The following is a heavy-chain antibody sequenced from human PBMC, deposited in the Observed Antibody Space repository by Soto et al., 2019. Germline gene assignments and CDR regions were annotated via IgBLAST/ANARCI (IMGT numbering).Heavy chain of an antibody. CDR1: AGSISTYY. J-gene: IGHJ3*02. D-gene: IGHD1-26*01. CDR3: ARVRRTVGGITLGAFDI. CDR2: VYTTWST. Sequence: QVQLQESGPGMVTPSETLSLTCNVSAGSISTYYWCWVMPPAGRELECIGRVYTTWSTNYNSSLKSRLTMSVDTSKTEFALERISVIAAEPAVYYCARVRRTVGGITLGAFDIWGQGTMVTGAS. V-gene: IGHV4-4*07.